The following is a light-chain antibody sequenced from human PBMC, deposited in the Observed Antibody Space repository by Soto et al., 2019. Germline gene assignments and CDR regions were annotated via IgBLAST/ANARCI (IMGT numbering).Light chain of an antibody. Sequence: SYVLTQPPSVSVAPGQTARITCGGNNIGSKSVHWYQQKPGQAPVLVVDDDSDRPSGIPERFSGSNSGNTATLTISRVEAGDEADYYCCSYAGSYSWVFGGGTKVTVL. CDR2: DDS. CDR3: CSYAGSYSWV. J-gene: IGLJ3*02. V-gene: IGLV3-21*02. CDR1: NIGSKS.